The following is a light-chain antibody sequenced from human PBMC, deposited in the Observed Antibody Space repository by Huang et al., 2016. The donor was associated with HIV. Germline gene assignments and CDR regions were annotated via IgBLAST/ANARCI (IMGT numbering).Light chain of an antibody. J-gene: IGKJ4*01. Sequence: DIQMTQSPSSLSASVGDRVTITCQASQDIRNHLNWYQQKPGKAHNLLIYDAISLQTGVPSRFSGSGSGTDYTLIISSLQPEDFATYYCQQFDNSLTFGAETKVEIK. V-gene: IGKV1-33*01. CDR2: DAI. CDR3: QQFDNSLT. CDR1: QDIRNH.